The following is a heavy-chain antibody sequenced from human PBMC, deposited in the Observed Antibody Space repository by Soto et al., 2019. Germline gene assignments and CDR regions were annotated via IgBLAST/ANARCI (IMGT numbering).Heavy chain of an antibody. V-gene: IGHV4-34*01. J-gene: IGHJ2*01. D-gene: IGHD1-20*01. CDR1: GGSSRAYH. Sequence: SETLPLTCSVYGGSSRAYHWSWIRQSPGEGLEWIGEFSYSGSLNYNPSLKRRVAVSLDTSTDHFSLTMTSVTAADTGVYFCAGGPRYWSFALWGRGTLVTVSS. CDR2: FSYSGSL. CDR3: AGGPRYWSFAL.